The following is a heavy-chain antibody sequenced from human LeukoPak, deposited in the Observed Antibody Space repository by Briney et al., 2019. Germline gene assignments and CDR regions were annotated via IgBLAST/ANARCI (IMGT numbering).Heavy chain of an antibody. CDR1: GFTFSNYG. CDR2: ISYDGNNK. D-gene: IGHD3-22*01. CDR3: ASNGYYYDSSGYYPFDY. J-gene: IGHJ4*02. V-gene: IGHV3-30*03. Sequence: PGGSLRLSCAASGFTFSNYGIHWVRQAPGKGLEWVAVISYDGNNKYYADSVKGRFTISRDNSKNTLFLQMNSLRAEDTAVYYCASNGYYYDSSGYYPFDYWGQGTLVTVSS.